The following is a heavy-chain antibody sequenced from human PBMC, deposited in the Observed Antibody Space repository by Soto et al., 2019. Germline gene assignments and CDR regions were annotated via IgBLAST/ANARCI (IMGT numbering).Heavy chain of an antibody. D-gene: IGHD6-19*01. CDR2: ISYDGSNK. CDR3: AKDRLGSGWYFVYGDWFDS. J-gene: IGHJ5*01. Sequence: QVQLVESGGGVVQPGKSLRLSCAASGFTFSTYGMHWVRQAPGKGLEWVAVISYDGSNKYYADSVKGRFTISRENCKNTLYLQMNSLRTEDTAMYYCAKDRLGSGWYFVYGDWFDSWGQGTLVTVSS. V-gene: IGHV3-30*18. CDR1: GFTFSTYG.